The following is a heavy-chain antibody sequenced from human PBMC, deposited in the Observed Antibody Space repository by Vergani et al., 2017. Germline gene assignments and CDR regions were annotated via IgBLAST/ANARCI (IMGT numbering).Heavy chain of an antibody. CDR2: INAGNGNT. J-gene: IGHJ5*02. CDR1: GYTFTSYA. CDR3: ARNRFTVTTVGYNWFDP. Sequence: QVQLVQSGAEVKKPGASVKVSCKASGYTFTSYAMHWVRQAPGQRLEWMGWINAGNGNTKYSQKFQGRVTITRDTSASTAYMELSSLRSEDTAVYYCARNRFTVTTVGYNWFDPWGQGTLVTVSS. D-gene: IGHD4-11*01. V-gene: IGHV1-3*01.